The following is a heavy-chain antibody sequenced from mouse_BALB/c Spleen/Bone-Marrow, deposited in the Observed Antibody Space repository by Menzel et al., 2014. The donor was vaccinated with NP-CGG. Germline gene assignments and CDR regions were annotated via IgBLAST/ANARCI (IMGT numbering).Heavy chain of an antibody. CDR1: GYTFTEYI. V-gene: IGHV1-62-2*01. Sequence: VQLPQSGAELVKPGASVNLSCKASGYTFTEYIIHWIKQRSGQGLEWIGWFFPGRGRIKYNEKCKDKAELTADKSSSTVYMELSRLTSEDSAVYFCARHEDLDIRRRLGAMDYWGQAPSVTVSS. CDR2: FFPGRGRI. J-gene: IGHJ4*01. D-gene: IGHD2-12*01. CDR3: ARHEDLDIRRRLGAMDY.